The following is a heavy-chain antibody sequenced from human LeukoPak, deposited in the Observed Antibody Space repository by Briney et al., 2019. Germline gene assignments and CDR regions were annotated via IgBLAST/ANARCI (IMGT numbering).Heavy chain of an antibody. CDR1: GGSITQTNY. CDR2: DNLQGGT. CDR3: AREGGSYRPLDY. D-gene: IGHD3-16*02. V-gene: IGHV4-4*02. Sequence: PSGTLSLTCAVSGGSITQTNYWTWVRQPPGKGLEWIGEDNLQGGTNYNTPLLRRVAISVDRSANHVSLQMTSVTAADTAGYYCAREGGSYRPLDYSGQGTLVTVSS. J-gene: IGHJ4*02.